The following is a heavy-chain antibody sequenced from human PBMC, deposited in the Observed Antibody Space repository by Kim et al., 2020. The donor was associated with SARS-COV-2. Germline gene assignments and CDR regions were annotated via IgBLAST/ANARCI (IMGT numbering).Heavy chain of an antibody. J-gene: IGHJ4*02. Sequence: GESLKISCKAFGYSFPSYWIGWVRQMPGKGLEWMGMIYPNDSDTRYSPSLQGQVTISADKSISTAYLQWSSLKASDTAMYYCALSNSGWPPPFDYWGQGTLVTVSS. CDR3: ALSNSGWPPPFDY. CDR1: GYSFPSYW. V-gene: IGHV5-51*01. D-gene: IGHD5-12*01. CDR2: IYPNDSDT.